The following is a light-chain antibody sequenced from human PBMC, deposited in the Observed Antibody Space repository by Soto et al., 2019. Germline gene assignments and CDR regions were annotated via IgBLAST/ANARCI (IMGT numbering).Light chain of an antibody. CDR3: QQYYSTPPIT. CDR1: QSVLYSSNNKSY. Sequence: TQSPDSLAVSLGERATINCRSSQSVLYSSNNKSYLAWYQQKPGQPPKLLIYWASTRESGVPDRFSGSGSGTDFTLTISSLQAEDVAVYYCQQYYSTPPITFGQGTRLEI. V-gene: IGKV4-1*01. J-gene: IGKJ5*01. CDR2: WAS.